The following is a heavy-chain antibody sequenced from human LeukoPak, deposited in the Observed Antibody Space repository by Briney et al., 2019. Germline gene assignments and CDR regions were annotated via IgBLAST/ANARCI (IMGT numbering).Heavy chain of an antibody. CDR1: GCTFSSYT. D-gene: IGHD3-22*01. V-gene: IGHV1-69*02. Sequence: SVKVSCKASGCTFSSYTICWVRQAPGQGLEWMGRIIPILGIANYAQKFQGRVTITADKTTSTAYMELSSLSSEDTAVYYCASLDYYDSSGSRFFDYWGQGTLVTVSS. CDR2: IIPILGIA. CDR3: ASLDYYDSSGSRFFDY. J-gene: IGHJ4*02.